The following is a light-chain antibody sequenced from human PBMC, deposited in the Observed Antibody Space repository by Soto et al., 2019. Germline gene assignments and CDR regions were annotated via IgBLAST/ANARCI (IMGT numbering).Light chain of an antibody. CDR3: QQYNTYST. J-gene: IGKJ5*01. V-gene: IGKV1-5*01. CDR2: DAS. Sequence: DIQMTQSPSTLSASVGDRVTITCRASQSISTWLAWYQQKLGKAPELLIYDASSLKSGVPSRFSGSGSGTEFTLTISSLQPDDFATYYCQQYNTYSTFGQGTRLEIK. CDR1: QSISTW.